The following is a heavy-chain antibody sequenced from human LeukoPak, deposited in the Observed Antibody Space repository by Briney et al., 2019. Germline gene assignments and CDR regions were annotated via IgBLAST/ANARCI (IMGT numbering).Heavy chain of an antibody. D-gene: IGHD3-16*01. CDR2: IYGTGSA. Sequence: SETLSLTCAVSGYSLGKNYYWGWIRQPPGKGLEWIGRIYGTGSASYNPSLMNRVTMSVDTSKNHFSLKLTSVTAADTAVYYCARYDSRGSASTRFDYWGQGILVTISS. CDR1: GYSLGKNYY. J-gene: IGHJ4*02. V-gene: IGHV4-38-2*01. CDR3: ARYDSRGSASTRFDY.